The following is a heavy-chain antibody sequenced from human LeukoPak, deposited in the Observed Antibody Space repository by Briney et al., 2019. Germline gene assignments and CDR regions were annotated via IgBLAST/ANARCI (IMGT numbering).Heavy chain of an antibody. CDR3: AKEKLPSGYSFLTDY. V-gene: IGHV3-30*18. J-gene: IGHJ4*02. CDR1: GFTFSSYG. Sequence: GGSLRLSCAASGFTFSSYGMHWVRQAPGKGLEWVAVISYEGPNRYYADSVKGRFTISRDDSKDTLHLQMSSLRAEDTAVYYCAKEKLPSGYSFLTDYWGQGTLVTVSS. D-gene: IGHD5-18*01. CDR2: ISYEGPNR.